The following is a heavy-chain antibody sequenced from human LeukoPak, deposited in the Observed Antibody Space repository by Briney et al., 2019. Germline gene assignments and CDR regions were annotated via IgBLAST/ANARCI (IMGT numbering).Heavy chain of an antibody. D-gene: IGHD2-21*02. Sequence: GGSLRLSCAASGFTFSSYSMNWVRQAPGKGLEWVSYISSGSTYMSYADSLKGRFTISRDNAKSSLYLQMNSLRAEDTAMYYCARDIVHCGGDCYPGRGFDYWGQGTLVTVSS. J-gene: IGHJ4*02. CDR3: ARDIVHCGGDCYPGRGFDY. V-gene: IGHV3-21*01. CDR2: ISSGSTYM. CDR1: GFTFSSYS.